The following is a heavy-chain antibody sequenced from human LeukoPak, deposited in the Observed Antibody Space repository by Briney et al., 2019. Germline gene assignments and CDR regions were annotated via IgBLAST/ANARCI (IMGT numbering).Heavy chain of an antibody. CDR2: IYYSGST. CDR3: AGYYDSSGYYLG. CDR1: GGSISSGGYY. Sequence: SETLSLTCNVSGGSISSGGYYWSWIRKHPGKGLEWIGYIYYSGSTYYNPSLKSRVTISVDTSKNQFSLKLSSVTAADTGVYYCAGYYDSSGYYLGWGQGTLVTVSS. V-gene: IGHV4-31*03. D-gene: IGHD3-22*01. J-gene: IGHJ4*02.